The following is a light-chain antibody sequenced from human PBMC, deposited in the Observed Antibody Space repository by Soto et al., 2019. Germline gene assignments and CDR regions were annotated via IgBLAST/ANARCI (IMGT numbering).Light chain of an antibody. CDR1: SSDVGTYKY. CDR3: CSYAGSYTYV. J-gene: IGLJ1*01. Sequence: QSVLTQPRSVSGSPGQSVTISCTGTSSDVGTYKYVSWYQNQPGTAPKLIIYDVTKRPSGVPDRFSGSKSGDTASLTISGLQAEDEADYYCCSYAGSYTYVFGTGTSSPS. CDR2: DVT. V-gene: IGLV2-11*01.